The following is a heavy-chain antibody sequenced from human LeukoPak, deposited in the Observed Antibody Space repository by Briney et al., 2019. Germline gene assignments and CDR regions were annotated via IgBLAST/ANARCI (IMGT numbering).Heavy chain of an antibody. Sequence: GSSLRLSCAPAGFNFHAYAIHSVRQPPRNCLEWDAGISWNSGNIYYAASVKGRFSVSRDNAKNSLYLQMDRLRARDTAVYYCAKRISISWSTIHGALDIWGQGTMVSVSS. V-gene: IGHV3-9*01. J-gene: IGHJ3*02. CDR3: AKRISISWSTIHGALDI. CDR2: ISWNSGNI. D-gene: IGHD6-13*01. CDR1: GFNFHAYA.